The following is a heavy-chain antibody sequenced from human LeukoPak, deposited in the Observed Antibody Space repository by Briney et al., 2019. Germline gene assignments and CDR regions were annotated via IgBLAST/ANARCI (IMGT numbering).Heavy chain of an antibody. CDR2: TIPIFGTA. V-gene: IGHV1-69*13. CDR1: GGTFSSYA. J-gene: IGHJ4*02. Sequence: SVKVSCKASGGTFSSYAISWVRQAPGQGLEWMGGTIPIFGTANYAQKFQGRVTITADESTSTAYMELSSLRSEDTAVYYCATEGDYGSATMPFDYWGQGTLVTVSS. CDR3: ATEGDYGSATMPFDY. D-gene: IGHD3-10*01.